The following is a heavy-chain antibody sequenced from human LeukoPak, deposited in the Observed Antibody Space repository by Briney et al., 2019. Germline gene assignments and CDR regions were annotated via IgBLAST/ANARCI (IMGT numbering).Heavy chain of an antibody. CDR2: INPNSGGT. J-gene: IGHJ3*02. CDR1: GYTFTGYY. Sequence: ASVKVSCKASGYTFTGYYMHWVRQAPGQGLEWMGWINPNSGGTKCAQKFQGRVTMTGDTSISTAYMELSRLRSDDTAVYYCARDRRTYDAFDIWGQGTMVTVSS. CDR3: ARDRRTYDAFDI. V-gene: IGHV1-2*02.